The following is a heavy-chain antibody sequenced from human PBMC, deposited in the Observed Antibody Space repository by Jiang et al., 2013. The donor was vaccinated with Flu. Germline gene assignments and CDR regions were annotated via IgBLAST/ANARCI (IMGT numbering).Heavy chain of an antibody. V-gene: IGHV3-11*05. CDR3: ARVYGSGSYLPTGGMDV. Sequence: VQLVESGGGLVKPGGSLRLSCAASGFTFSDYYMSWIRQAPGKGLEWVSYISSSSSYTNYADSVKGRFTISRDNAKNSLYLQMNSLRAEDTAVYYCARVYGSGSYLPTGGMDVWGQGTTVTVSS. D-gene: IGHD3-10*01. CDR2: ISSSSSYT. CDR1: GFTFSDYY. J-gene: IGHJ6*02.